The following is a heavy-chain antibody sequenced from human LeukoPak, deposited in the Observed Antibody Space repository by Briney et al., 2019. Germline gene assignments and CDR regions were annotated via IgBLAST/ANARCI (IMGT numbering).Heavy chain of an antibody. CDR1: DGSISSSSYY. CDR3: ARTYLLWFGHTTPTRYWYFDL. Sequence: SETLSLTCTVSDGSISSSSYYWGWIRQPPGKGLEWIGSIYYGSVFYSVSTYYNPSLKSRVTMSGDTSKNQFSLKLSSVTAADTAVYYCARTYLLWFGHTTPTRYWYFDLWGRGTLVTVSS. V-gene: IGHV4-39*07. J-gene: IGHJ2*01. D-gene: IGHD3-10*01. CDR2: IYYGSVFYSVST.